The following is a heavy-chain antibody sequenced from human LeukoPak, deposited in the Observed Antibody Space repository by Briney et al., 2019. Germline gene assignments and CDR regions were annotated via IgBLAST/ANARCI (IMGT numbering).Heavy chain of an antibody. CDR2: INHSGST. D-gene: IGHD3-10*01. CDR3: ARGGYYGSGSYQYYYYYGMDV. V-gene: IGHV4-39*07. Sequence: SETLSLTCTASGGSVRSGSYYWSWIRQPPGKGLEWIGEINHSGSTNYNPSLKSRVTISVDTSKNQFSLKLSSVTAADTAVYYCARGGYYGSGSYQYYYYYGMDVWGQGTTVTVSS. CDR1: GGSVRSGSYY. J-gene: IGHJ6*02.